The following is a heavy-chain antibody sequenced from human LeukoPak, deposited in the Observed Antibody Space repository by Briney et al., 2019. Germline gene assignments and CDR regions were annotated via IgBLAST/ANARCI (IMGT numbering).Heavy chain of an antibody. D-gene: IGHD2-2*01. CDR1: GGTFSSYA. J-gene: IGHJ4*02. CDR2: IIPIFGTA. CDR3: ATVQGDEYQLLLFDY. V-gene: IGHV1-69*06. Sequence: SVKVSCKASGGTFSSYAISWVRQAPGQGLEWMGRIIPIFGTAIYAQKFQGRVTMTEDTSTDTAYMELSSLRSEDTAVYYCATVQGDEYQLLLFDYWGQGTLVTVSS.